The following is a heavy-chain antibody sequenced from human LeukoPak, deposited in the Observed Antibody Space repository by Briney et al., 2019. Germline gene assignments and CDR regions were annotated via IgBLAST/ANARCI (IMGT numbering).Heavy chain of an antibody. CDR1: GYTLTELS. Sequence: ASVKVSCKVSGYTLTELSMHWVRQAPGKGLEWMGGFDPEDGETIYAQKFQGRVTMTEDTSTDTAYMELSSLRSEDTAVYYCATVIRILNYYDSSGYLSQYFQHWGQGTLVTVSS. CDR2: FDPEDGET. V-gene: IGHV1-24*01. D-gene: IGHD3-22*01. J-gene: IGHJ1*01. CDR3: ATVIRILNYYDSSGYLSQYFQH.